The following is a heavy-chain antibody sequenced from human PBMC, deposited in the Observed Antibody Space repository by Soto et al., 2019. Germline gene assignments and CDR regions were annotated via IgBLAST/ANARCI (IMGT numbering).Heavy chain of an antibody. J-gene: IGHJ6*02. V-gene: IGHV1-8*01. CDR3: ARSPWYYDFWSGYYRYYYYYYGMDV. D-gene: IGHD3-3*01. CDR1: GYTFTSYD. Sequence: ASVKVSCKASGYTFTSYDINWVRQATGQGLEWMGWMNPNSGNTGYAQKFQGRVTMTRNTSIGTAYMELSSLRSEDTAVYYCARSPWYYDFWSGYYRYYYYYYGMDVWG. CDR2: MNPNSGNT.